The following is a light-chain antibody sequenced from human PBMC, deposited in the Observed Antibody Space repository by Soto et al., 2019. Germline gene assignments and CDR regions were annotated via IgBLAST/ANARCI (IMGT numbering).Light chain of an antibody. CDR2: DAS. V-gene: IGKV1-5*01. J-gene: IGKJ5*01. Sequence: DIQMTQSPSTLSASVGDRVTITCRASQSISSWLAWYQQKPGKAPKLLIYDASSLESGVPSRFSGSESGTEFTLTISSLQPDDFATYYCQQYNSLITFGQGTRLEIK. CDR1: QSISSW. CDR3: QQYNSLIT.